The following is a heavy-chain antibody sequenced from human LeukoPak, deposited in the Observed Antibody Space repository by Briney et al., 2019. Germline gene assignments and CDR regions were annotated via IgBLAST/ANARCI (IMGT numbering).Heavy chain of an antibody. CDR2: MKPNSGNT. V-gene: IGHV1-8*03. D-gene: IGHD2-2*02. CDR3: ARGVGGYCSSTSCYIGSPWFDP. J-gene: IGHJ5*02. Sequence: SVKVSCKASGYTFTSYDINWVRQATGQGLEWMAWMKPNSGNTGYAQKFQGRVTITRNTSISTAYMELSSLRSEDTAVYYCARGVGGYCSSTSCYIGSPWFDPWGQGTLVTVSS. CDR1: GYTFTSYD.